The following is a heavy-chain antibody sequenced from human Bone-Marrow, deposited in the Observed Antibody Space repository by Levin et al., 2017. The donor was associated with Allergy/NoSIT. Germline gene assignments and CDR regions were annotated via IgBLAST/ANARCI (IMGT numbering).Heavy chain of an antibody. J-gene: IGHJ2*01. V-gene: IGHV2-5*01. CDR2: IGWNDDK. CDR3: AHRRDFRAQY. Sequence: VSGPTLVKPTQTLTLTCTFSGFSLDTTGVVVGWVRQPPGKALEWLAVIGWNDDKRYSPSLRNRLTIAKDTSKNQVVLTMTNMDPVDTATYYCAHRRDFRAQYWGRGTLVTVSS. CDR1: GFSLDTTGVV.